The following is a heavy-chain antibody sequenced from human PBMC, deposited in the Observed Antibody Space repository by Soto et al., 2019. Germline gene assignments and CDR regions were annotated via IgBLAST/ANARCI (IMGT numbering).Heavy chain of an antibody. CDR3: ARALDTAMDLKFDP. J-gene: IGHJ5*02. Sequence: VKVSFKASCFTFTASYVYCLRHDTGQGLEWMGWINPHSGATNYAQKFQGRVTMTRDTSISTAYMELSRLRSDDTAVYYCARALDTAMDLKFDPWGQGTLVTVPS. V-gene: IGHV1-2*02. CDR1: CFTFTASY. CDR2: INPHSGAT. D-gene: IGHD5-18*01.